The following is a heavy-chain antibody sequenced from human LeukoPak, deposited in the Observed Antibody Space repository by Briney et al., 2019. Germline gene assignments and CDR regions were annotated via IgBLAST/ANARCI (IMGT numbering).Heavy chain of an antibody. D-gene: IGHD1-26*01. V-gene: IGHV3-20*01. J-gene: IGHJ3*01. CDR1: GFIFDEYG. CDR2: INWNGANT. Sequence: RPGGSLRLSCAASGFIFDEYGMSWVRQAPGKGLEWVSGINWNGANTGYGDSVKGRFTISRDNAKNSLHLQMSSLRAEDTALYHCARVQYATSLQNAFDFWGQGAMVTVSS. CDR3: ARVQYATSLQNAFDF.